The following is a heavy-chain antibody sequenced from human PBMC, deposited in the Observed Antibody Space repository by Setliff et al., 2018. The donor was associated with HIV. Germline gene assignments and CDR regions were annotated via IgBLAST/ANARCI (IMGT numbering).Heavy chain of an antibody. CDR3: ARDPPGYGDSKDY. J-gene: IGHJ4*02. CDR1: GGSVGSGSYY. Sequence: SETLSLTCSVSGGSVGSGSYYWSWIRRSPGKGLEWLGYIYYSGSTTYNPSLRSRVTISIDTSKNQSSLNLRSVTAADTAVYYCARDPPGYGDSKDYWGQGKLVTVSS. D-gene: IGHD4-17*01. V-gene: IGHV4-61*01. CDR2: IYYSGST.